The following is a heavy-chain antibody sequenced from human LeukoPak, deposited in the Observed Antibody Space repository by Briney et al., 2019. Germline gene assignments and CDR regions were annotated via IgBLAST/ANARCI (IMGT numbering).Heavy chain of an antibody. CDR1: GFTFNNYA. CDR3: AKGVLSGMRYYYGMDV. CDR2: ITSSGDTT. D-gene: IGHD3-10*01. Sequence: GGSLRLSCAASGFTFNNYAMNWVRQAPGKGLEWVSSITSSGDTTHYPHSVRGRFTISRDNSRNTLSLQMTSLRAEDTAVYYCAKGVLSGMRYYYGMDVWGKGTTVTVSS. V-gene: IGHV3-23*01. J-gene: IGHJ6*04.